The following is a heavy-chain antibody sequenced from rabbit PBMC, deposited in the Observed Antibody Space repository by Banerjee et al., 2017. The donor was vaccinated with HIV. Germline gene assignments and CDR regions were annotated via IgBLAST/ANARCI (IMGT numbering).Heavy chain of an antibody. CDR1: GFSLSSSSY. CDR2: IDSGSSGFT. D-gene: IGHD8-1*01. V-gene: IGHV1S45*01. CDR3: ARGDYVGSGYALDL. Sequence: QEQLEESGGDPVKPEGSLTLTCTASGFSLSSSSYMCWVRQAPGKGLEWIACIDSGSSGFTYFATWAKGRFTCSKTSSTTVTLQMTSLTAADTATYFCARGDYVGSGYALDLWGPGTLVTVS. J-gene: IGHJ4*01.